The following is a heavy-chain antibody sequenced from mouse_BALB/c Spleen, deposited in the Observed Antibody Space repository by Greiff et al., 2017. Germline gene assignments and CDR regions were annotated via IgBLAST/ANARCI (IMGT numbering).Heavy chain of an antibody. CDR3: ARSTSAMDY. CDR2: ISSGGSYT. Sequence: EVQVVESGGDLVKPGGSLKLSCAASGFTFSSYGMSWVRQTPDKRLEWVATISSGGSYTYYPDSVKGRFTISRDNDKNTLYLQMSSLKSEDTAMYYCARSTSAMDYWGQGTSVTVSS. V-gene: IGHV5-6*01. J-gene: IGHJ4*01. D-gene: IGHD2-1*01. CDR1: GFTFSSYG.